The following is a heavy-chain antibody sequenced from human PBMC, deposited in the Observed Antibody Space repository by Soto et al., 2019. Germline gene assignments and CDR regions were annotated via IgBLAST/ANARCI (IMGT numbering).Heavy chain of an antibody. CDR3: AKDMGWFDP. J-gene: IGHJ5*02. CDR1: GFTFSSYG. Sequence: GGSLRLSCAASGFTFSSYGMHWVRQAPGKGLEWVAVISYDGSNKYYADSVKGRFTISRDNSENTLYLQMNSLRAEDTAVYYCAKDMGWFDPWGQGTLVTVSS. D-gene: IGHD3-10*01. CDR2: ISYDGSNK. V-gene: IGHV3-30*18.